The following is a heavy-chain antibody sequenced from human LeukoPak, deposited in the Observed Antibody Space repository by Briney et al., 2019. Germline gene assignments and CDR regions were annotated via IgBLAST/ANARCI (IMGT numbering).Heavy chain of an antibody. J-gene: IGHJ6*03. Sequence: ASVKVSCKASGYTFTSCDINWVRQATGQGLEWMGWMNPNSGNTGYAQKFQGRVTMTRNTSISTAYMELSSLRSEDTAVYYCARGDSSSDVNYYYYYMDVWGKGTTVTVSS. D-gene: IGHD6-6*01. CDR2: MNPNSGNT. CDR3: ARGDSSSDVNYYYYYMDV. V-gene: IGHV1-8*01. CDR1: GYTFTSCD.